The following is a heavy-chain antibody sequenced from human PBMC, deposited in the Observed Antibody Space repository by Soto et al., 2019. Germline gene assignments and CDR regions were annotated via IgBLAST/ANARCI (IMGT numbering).Heavy chain of an antibody. CDR2: IYYSGST. CDR3: ARDLTSANGVNWFDP. V-gene: IGHV4-61*08. Sequence: SETLSLTCTVSSDSISSGDYYWSWIRQPPGKGLEWIGYIYYSGSTNYNPSLKSRVTISVDTSKNQFSLKLSSVTAADTAVYYCARDLTSANGVNWFDPWGQGTLVTVSS. CDR1: SDSISSGDYY. D-gene: IGHD2-8*01. J-gene: IGHJ5*02.